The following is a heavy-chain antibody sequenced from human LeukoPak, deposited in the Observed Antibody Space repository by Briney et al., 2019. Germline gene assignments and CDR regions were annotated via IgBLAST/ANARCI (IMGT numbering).Heavy chain of an antibody. J-gene: IGHJ3*02. CDR1: GGSISSYY. D-gene: IGHD2-15*01. V-gene: IGHV4-59*01. Sequence: PSETLSLTCTVSGGSISSYYWSWVRQPPGKGLEWIGYIYYSGSTNYNPSLTSRVTISVDTSKNQFSLKLGSVTAADTAVYYCARSGWSDAFDIWGQGTMVTVSS. CDR2: IYYSGST. CDR3: ARSGWSDAFDI.